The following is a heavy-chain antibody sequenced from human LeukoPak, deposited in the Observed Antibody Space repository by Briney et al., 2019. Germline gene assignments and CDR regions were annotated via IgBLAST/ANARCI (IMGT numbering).Heavy chain of an antibody. CDR1: EFTFSSYG. CDR2: ASSDGNKK. V-gene: IGHV3-30-3*01. D-gene: IGHD2-15*01. CDR3: ARDRLSGGWVRYGMDV. Sequence: GGSLRLSCAASEFTFSSYGVHWVRQAPGKGLEWLAAASSDGNKKYYADSVKGRFTISRDNSKNTMFLQMNRLRVEDRAVYYCARDRLSGGWVRYGMDVWGQGTTVTVSS. J-gene: IGHJ6*02.